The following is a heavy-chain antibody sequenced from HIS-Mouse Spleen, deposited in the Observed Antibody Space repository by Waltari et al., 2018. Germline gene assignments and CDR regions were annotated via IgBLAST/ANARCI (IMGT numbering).Heavy chain of an antibody. D-gene: IGHD6-13*01. CDR3: AREIPYSSSWYDWYFDL. V-gene: IGHV4-39*07. Sequence: QLQLQESGPGLVKPSETLSLTCTVSGGSISSRSYYWGWLRQPPGKGLEWIGSIYYSGSTYYNPSLKSRVTISVDTSKNQFSLKLSSVTAADTAVYYCAREIPYSSSWYDWYFDLWGRGTPVTVSS. CDR1: GGSISSRSYY. CDR2: IYYSGST. J-gene: IGHJ2*01.